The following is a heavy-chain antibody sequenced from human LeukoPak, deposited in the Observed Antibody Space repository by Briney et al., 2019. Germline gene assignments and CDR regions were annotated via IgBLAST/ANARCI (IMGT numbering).Heavy chain of an antibody. CDR2: LYPRDGST. V-gene: IGHV1-46*01. CDR1: GYSFTSNY. CDR3: ARDQEGFDY. J-gene: IGHJ4*02. Sequence: GASVKVSCKVSGYSFTSNYIHWVRQAPGQGLEWMGMLYPRDGSTSYAQRFQDRVTVTRDTSTSTVHMELSGLRSEDTAVYYCARDQEGFDYWGQGTLVTVSS.